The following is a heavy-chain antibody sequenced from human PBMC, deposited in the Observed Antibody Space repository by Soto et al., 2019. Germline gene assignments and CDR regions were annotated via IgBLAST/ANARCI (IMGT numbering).Heavy chain of an antibody. Sequence: LRLSCAASGFTFSSYWMSWVRQAPGKGLEWVATIRQDGSKKYYVDSLKGRLTISRDNAENSLHLQMDSLRAEDTAVYYCATYTRNFDSWGQGTLVTVSS. CDR1: GFTFSSYW. V-gene: IGHV3-7*03. J-gene: IGHJ4*02. CDR2: IRQDGSKK. CDR3: ATYTRNFDS. D-gene: IGHD2-2*01.